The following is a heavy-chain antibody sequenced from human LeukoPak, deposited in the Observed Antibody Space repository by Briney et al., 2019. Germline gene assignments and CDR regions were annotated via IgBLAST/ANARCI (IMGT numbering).Heavy chain of an antibody. CDR2: ISSRSSYI. CDR1: GFTFSSYS. J-gene: IGHJ3*02. CDR3: ARPDRRAFDI. V-gene: IGHV3-21*01. D-gene: IGHD3-22*01. Sequence: GGSLRLSCAASGFTFSSYSMNWVRQAPGKGLEWVSSISSRSSYIYYADSVKGRFTISRDNAKNSLYLQMNSLRAEDTAVYYCARPDRRAFDIWGQGTMATVSS.